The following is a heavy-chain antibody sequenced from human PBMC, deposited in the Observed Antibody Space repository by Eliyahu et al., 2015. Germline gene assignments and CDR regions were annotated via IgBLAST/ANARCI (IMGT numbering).Heavy chain of an antibody. D-gene: IGHD4-23*01. J-gene: IGHJ5*02. CDR1: GYTFTSYA. CDR2: ISAGHNP. CDR3: ARDIAYGGTISSPGFDT. V-gene: IGHV1-3*01. Sequence: QVQLVQSGAEVKRPGASVKVSCKASGYTFTSYAIHWVRQAPGQRLEWMAWISAGHNPEYSQRLQGRVTITRDTSARAVYMELSSLRSEDTAMYYCARDIAYGGTISSPGFDTWGQGTLVTVSS.